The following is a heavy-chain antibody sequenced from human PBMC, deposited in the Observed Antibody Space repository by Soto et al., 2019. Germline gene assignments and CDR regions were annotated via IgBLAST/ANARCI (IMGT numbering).Heavy chain of an antibody. CDR1: GFTFSSYE. Sequence: EVQLADSGGGLVQPGGSLRLSCAASGFTFSSYEMNWVRQAPGKGLEWVSYISSSGSTIYYADSVKGRFTISRDNAKNSLYLQMNSLRAEDTAVYYCAREREDAFDIWGQGTMVTVSS. D-gene: IGHD1-26*01. CDR3: AREREDAFDI. V-gene: IGHV3-48*03. J-gene: IGHJ3*02. CDR2: ISSSGSTI.